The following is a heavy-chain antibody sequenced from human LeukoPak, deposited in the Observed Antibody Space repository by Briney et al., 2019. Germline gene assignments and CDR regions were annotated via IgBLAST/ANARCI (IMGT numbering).Heavy chain of an antibody. CDR3: ARSRGIAAAAVYY. D-gene: IGHD6-13*01. J-gene: IGHJ4*02. V-gene: IGHV3-33*01. CDR1: GFTFSTYG. CDR2: IWYDGSDK. Sequence: GGSLRLSCAASGFTFSTYGMHWVRQAPGKGLEWVAVIWYDGSDKYYADSVKGRFTISRDNSKNSLYLQMNSLRAEDTAVYYCARSRGIAAAAVYYWGQGTLVTVSS.